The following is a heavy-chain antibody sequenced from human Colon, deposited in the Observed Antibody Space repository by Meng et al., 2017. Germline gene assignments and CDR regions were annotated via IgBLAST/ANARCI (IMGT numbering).Heavy chain of an antibody. V-gene: IGHV3-23*04. Sequence: VQSVESGGGLVKPGGSLRLSYAASASDYMSWIRQAPGKGLEWVSTISDSGGNTYYADSVKGRFTISRDNSKNTLYLQMNSLRAEDTAVYYCAKALALDYRGYFDYWGQGTLVTVSS. CDR2: ISDSGGNT. CDR3: AKALALDYRGYFDY. D-gene: IGHD4-11*01. J-gene: IGHJ4*02. CDR1: ASDY.